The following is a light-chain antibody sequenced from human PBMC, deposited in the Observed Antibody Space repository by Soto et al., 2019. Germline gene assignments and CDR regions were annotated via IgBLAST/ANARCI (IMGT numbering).Light chain of an antibody. J-gene: IGLJ3*02. CDR3: QVWDSSSDHWV. CDR1: NIGSKN. CDR2: DDS. Sequence: SYELTQPPSVSVAPGQTARITCGGNNIGSKNVHWYQQKPGQAPVLVVYDDSDRPSGIPDRISGSNFGNTATLTISRVEAGDEADYYCQVWDSSSDHWVFGGGTQLTVL. V-gene: IGLV3-21*02.